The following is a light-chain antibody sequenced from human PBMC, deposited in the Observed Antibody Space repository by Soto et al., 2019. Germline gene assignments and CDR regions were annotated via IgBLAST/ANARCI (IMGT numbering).Light chain of an antibody. J-gene: IGKJ4*01. CDR3: QQDSKSPLT. CDR2: GAS. V-gene: IGKV3-20*01. Sequence: EIALTQSTATLSLSPGVRSTLSCMASQSVGSSYVAWYQQKPDQAPRLLMFGASRRASGIPDRFSGSGSGTDFTLTIDRLEPEDFAVYFCQQDSKSPLTFCGVTKVDIK. CDR1: QSVGSSY.